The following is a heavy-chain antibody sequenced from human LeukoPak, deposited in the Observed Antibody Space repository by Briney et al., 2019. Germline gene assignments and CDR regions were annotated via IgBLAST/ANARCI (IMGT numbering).Heavy chain of an antibody. CDR2: ISGSGGST. Sequence: PGGSLRLYCAASGFTFSSYAMSWVRQAPGKGLEWVSAISGSGGSTYYADSVKGRFTISRDNSKNTLYLQMNSLRAEDTAVYYCAKSAEYYYDSSGYYLDYWGQGTLVTVSS. J-gene: IGHJ4*02. V-gene: IGHV3-23*01. D-gene: IGHD3-22*01. CDR3: AKSAEYYYDSSGYYLDY. CDR1: GFTFSSYA.